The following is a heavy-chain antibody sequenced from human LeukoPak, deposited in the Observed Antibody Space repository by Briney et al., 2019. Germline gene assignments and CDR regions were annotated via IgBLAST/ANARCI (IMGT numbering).Heavy chain of an antibody. CDR1: GFTFSRYY. CDR3: ASDYAGKSDY. Sequence: PGGSLRLSCAASGFTFSRYYMSWIRQAPGKGLEWLSYISDSANTVFYADSVKGRFTISRDNAKNSLYLQMNSLRAEDTAVFYCASDYAGKSDYWGQGTLVTVSS. V-gene: IGHV3-11*04. D-gene: IGHD4-23*01. CDR2: ISDSANTV. J-gene: IGHJ4*02.